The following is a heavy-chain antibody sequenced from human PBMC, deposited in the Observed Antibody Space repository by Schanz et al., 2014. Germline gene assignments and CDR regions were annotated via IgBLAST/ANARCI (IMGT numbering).Heavy chain of an antibody. V-gene: IGHV1-2*06. CDR2: IKPNSGGT. CDR3: ARARYTGYDCSGY. J-gene: IGHJ4*02. D-gene: IGHD5-12*01. CDR1: GYTFIGYD. Sequence: QVQLVQSGAEVKKPGASVKVSCKASGYTFIGYDVHWVRQAPGQGLEWMGRIKPNSGGTNYAQKFQGRVTLTSDTSKSPAFMELSGLTTDDPATYFCARARYTGYDCSGYWGQGTLLIVSS.